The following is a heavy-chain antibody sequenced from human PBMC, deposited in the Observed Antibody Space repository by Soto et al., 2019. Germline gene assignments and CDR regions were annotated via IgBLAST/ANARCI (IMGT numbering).Heavy chain of an antibody. J-gene: IGHJ3*02. CDR3: AKDFGYNYGYDSFDI. CDR1: GFTFSSYA. V-gene: IGHV3-23*01. D-gene: IGHD5-18*01. CDR2: VSGSGGST. Sequence: GGSLRLSCAASGFTFSSYAMSWVRQAPGKGLEWVSGVSGSGGSTYCVDSVKGRFTISRDNSKNTLYLQMNSLRAEDTAVYYCAKDFGYNYGYDSFDIWGQGIMVSVSS.